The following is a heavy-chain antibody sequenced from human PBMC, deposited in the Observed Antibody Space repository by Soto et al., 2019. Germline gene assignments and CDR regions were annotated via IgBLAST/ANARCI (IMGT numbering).Heavy chain of an antibody. CDR3: ARSGKYYYDSSGYLGAFDY. J-gene: IGHJ4*02. CDR2: ISAYNGNT. V-gene: IGHV1-18*01. D-gene: IGHD3-22*01. CDR1: GYTFTRYG. Sequence: ASVKGSCKASGYTFTRYGISWVRQAPGQGLEWMGWISAYNGNTNYAQKFQGRVTMTTDESTSTAYMELSSLRSEDTAVYYCARSGKYYYDSSGYLGAFDYWGQGTLVTVSS.